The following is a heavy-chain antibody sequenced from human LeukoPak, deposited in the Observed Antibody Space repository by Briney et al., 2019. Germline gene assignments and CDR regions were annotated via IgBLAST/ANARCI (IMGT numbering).Heavy chain of an antibody. Sequence: RGESLKISCKGSGYSFTSYWISWVRQMPGKGLGWVGRIDPTDSYTNYRPSFQGHVTISADKSISTVYLHWSSLKASDTAMYYCARQLRVGTVQGFDPWGQGTLVTVSS. CDR1: GYSFTSYW. J-gene: IGHJ5*02. V-gene: IGHV5-10-1*01. D-gene: IGHD4-17*01. CDR3: ARQLRVGTVQGFDP. CDR2: IDPTDSYT.